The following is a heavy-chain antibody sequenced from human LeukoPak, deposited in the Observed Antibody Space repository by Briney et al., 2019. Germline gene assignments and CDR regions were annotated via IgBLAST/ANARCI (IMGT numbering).Heavy chain of an antibody. CDR3: ARDPLVYYDSSGYYPPFDY. CDR2: INGGNGNT. Sequence: ASVKVSCKASGYPFTNYAMHWVRRAPGQRLEWMGWINGGNGNTKYSQKFQGRVTITRDTSASTAYMELSSLRSEDTAVYYCARDPLVYYDSSGYYPPFDYWGQGTLVTVSS. V-gene: IGHV1-3*01. D-gene: IGHD3-22*01. J-gene: IGHJ4*02. CDR1: GYPFTNYA.